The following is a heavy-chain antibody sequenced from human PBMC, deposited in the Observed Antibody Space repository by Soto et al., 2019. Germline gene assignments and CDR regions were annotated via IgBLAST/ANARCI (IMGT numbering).Heavy chain of an antibody. Sequence: PSETLSLTCSVSGGSIRSDYWSWIRQPPGKGLEWIGSIYYSGSTNSSPSLKSRVTMSVDTSKNQFSLKLSAVIAADTAMYYCARYSYGSDYYFDYWGQGTLVTVSS. CDR3: ARYSYGSDYYFDY. J-gene: IGHJ4*02. CDR2: IYYSGST. V-gene: IGHV4-59*01. CDR1: GGSIRSDY. D-gene: IGHD3-10*01.